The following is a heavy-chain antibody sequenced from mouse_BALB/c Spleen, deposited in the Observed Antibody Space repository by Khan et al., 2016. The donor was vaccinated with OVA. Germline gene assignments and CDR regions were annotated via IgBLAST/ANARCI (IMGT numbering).Heavy chain of an antibody. CDR2: INPSNGGT. Sequence: QVQLQQSGAELVKPGASVKLSCKASGYTFTSYYMYWVKQRPGQGLEWIGEINPSNGGTNFNEKFKSKATLTVDKSSSTAYMQLSSLTSEASAVYYCTRGGYGGLAYWGQGTLVTVSA. CDR1: GYTFTSYY. CDR3: TRGGYGGLAY. J-gene: IGHJ3*01. V-gene: IGHV1S81*02. D-gene: IGHD3-1*01.